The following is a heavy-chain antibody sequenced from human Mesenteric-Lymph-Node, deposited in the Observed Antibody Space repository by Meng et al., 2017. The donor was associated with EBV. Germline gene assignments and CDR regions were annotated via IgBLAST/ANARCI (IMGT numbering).Heavy chain of an antibody. D-gene: IGHD6-19*01. CDR1: GYTFTSYD. J-gene: IGHJ5*02. CDR3: ARRDSSGWYYWFDP. Sequence: QVRLVQSGAEVKKPGASVKVSCKASGYTFTSYDINWVRQATGQGLEWMGWMNPNSGNTGYAQKFQGRVTMTRNTSISTAYMELSSLRSEDTAVYYCARRDSSGWYYWFDPWGQGTLVTVSS. V-gene: IGHV1-8*01. CDR2: MNPNSGNT.